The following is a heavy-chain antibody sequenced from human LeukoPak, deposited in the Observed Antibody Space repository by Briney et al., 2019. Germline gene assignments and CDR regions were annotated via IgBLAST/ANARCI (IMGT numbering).Heavy chain of an antibody. D-gene: IGHD3-22*01. Sequence: SETLSLTCTVSGGSISSYYWSWIRQPPGKGLEWIGYIYYSGSTNYNPSLKSRVTISVDTSKNQFSLKLSSVTAADTAVYYCARDYDSSGYYSHDAFDIWGQGTMVTVSS. V-gene: IGHV4-59*01. CDR3: ARDYDSSGYYSHDAFDI. CDR2: IYYSGST. CDR1: GGSISSYY. J-gene: IGHJ3*02.